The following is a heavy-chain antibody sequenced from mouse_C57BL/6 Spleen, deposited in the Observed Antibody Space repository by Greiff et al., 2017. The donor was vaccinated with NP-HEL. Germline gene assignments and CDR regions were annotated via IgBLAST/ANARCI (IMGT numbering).Heavy chain of an antibody. V-gene: IGHV1-78*01. CDR2: IYPRDGST. CDR3: ARDYYGSSYYFDY. J-gene: IGHJ2*01. Sequence: VQLQQSDAELVKPGASVKISCKVSGYTFTDHTIHWMKQRPEQGLEWIGYIYPRDGSTKYNEKFKGKATLTADKSSSTAYMQLNSLTSEDSAVYFWARDYYGSSYYFDYWGQGTTLTVSS. CDR1: GYTFTDHT. D-gene: IGHD1-1*01.